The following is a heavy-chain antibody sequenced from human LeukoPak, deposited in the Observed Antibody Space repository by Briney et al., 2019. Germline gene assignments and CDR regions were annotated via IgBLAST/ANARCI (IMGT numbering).Heavy chain of an antibody. J-gene: IGHJ3*02. Sequence: SETLSLTCTVSGGSISSYYWSWIRQPPGKGLEWIGYIYYSGSTNYNPSLKSRVTISVDTSKNQFSLKLSSVTAADTAVYYCARVYCSSTSCFGNDAFDIWGQGTKVTVS. CDR3: ARVYCSSTSCFGNDAFDI. V-gene: IGHV4-59*01. CDR1: GGSISSYY. D-gene: IGHD2-2*01. CDR2: IYYSGST.